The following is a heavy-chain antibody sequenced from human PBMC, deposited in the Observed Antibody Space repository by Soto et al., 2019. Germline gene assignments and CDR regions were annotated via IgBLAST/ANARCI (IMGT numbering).Heavy chain of an antibody. CDR2: IYWDDDK. Sequence: QITLKESGPTLVKPTQTLTLTCTFSGFSLSTTGVGVGWIRQPPGKALEWLALIYWDDDKRYNPSLNSRLTITKDTSKNQVVSAMTNMDTVDTATYYCVQSRCGGDCLHSYSSHSYYGLDVWGQGTTVTVSS. CDR1: GFSLSTTGVG. J-gene: IGHJ6*02. D-gene: IGHD2-21*02. V-gene: IGHV2-5*02. CDR3: VQSRCGGDCLHSYSSHSYYGLDV.